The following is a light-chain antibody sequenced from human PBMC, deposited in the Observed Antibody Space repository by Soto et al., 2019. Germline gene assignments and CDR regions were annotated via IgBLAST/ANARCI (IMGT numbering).Light chain of an antibody. CDR3: QQSYSSLIT. V-gene: IGKV1-39*01. CDR2: TAS. CDR1: QTIASH. J-gene: IGKJ3*01. Sequence: DIEMTQSPSSLSASVGDRVTITCRASQTIASHLNWYQQKPGKAPRLLIYTASSLQSGVPSRFSGSGSGTEFTLTISSLQLEDFATYFCQQSYSSLITFGPGTKVDLK.